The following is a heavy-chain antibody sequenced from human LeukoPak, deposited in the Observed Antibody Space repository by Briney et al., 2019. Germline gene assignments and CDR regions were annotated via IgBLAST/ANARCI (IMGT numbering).Heavy chain of an antibody. CDR3: ASWLQYYDSSGYYPTGDDY. V-gene: IGHV3-7*01. CDR2: IKHDGSEK. Sequence: GGSLRLSCAASGFTFSSYWMSWVRQAPGKGLEWVANIKHDGSEKYYVDSVKGRFTISRDNAKNSLYLQMNSLRAEDTAVYYCASWLQYYDSSGYYPTGDDYWGQGTLVTVSS. J-gene: IGHJ4*02. D-gene: IGHD3-22*01. CDR1: GFTFSSYW.